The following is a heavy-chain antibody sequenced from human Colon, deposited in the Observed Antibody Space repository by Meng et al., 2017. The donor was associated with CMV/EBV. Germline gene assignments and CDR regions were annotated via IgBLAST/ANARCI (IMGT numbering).Heavy chain of an antibody. D-gene: IGHD3-16*01. CDR2: INPASGDT. V-gene: IGHV1-2*02. Sequence: ASVKVSCKASGYSFTGQYMHWVRQAPGQGLEWMGWINPASGDTNYAETFQDRVTMTRDTSTSTAYIELSGLSSDDTAVYYCARVGGPGESGRNFDAFHLWGQGTRVTVSS. CDR3: ARVGGPGESGRNFDAFHL. CDR1: GYSFTGQY. J-gene: IGHJ3*01.